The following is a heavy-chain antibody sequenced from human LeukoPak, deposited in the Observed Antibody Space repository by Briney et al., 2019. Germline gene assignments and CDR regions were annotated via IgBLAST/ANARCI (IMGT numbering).Heavy chain of an antibody. D-gene: IGHD1-20*01. CDR2: INTNTGNP. CDR3: ARDPPPNWNDRDAFDI. V-gene: IGHV7-4-1*02. J-gene: IGHJ3*02. CDR1: GYTFTSYA. Sequence: ASVKVSCKASGYTFTSYAMNWVRQAPGQGLEWMGWINTNTGNPTYAQGFTGRFVFSLDTSVSTAYLQISSLKAEDTAVHYCARDPPPNWNDRDAFDIWGQGTMVTVSS.